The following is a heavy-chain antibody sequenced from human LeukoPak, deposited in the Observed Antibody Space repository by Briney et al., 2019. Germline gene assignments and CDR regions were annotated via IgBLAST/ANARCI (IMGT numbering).Heavy chain of an antibody. CDR1: GFTFSNYH. CDR3: AKRDSSGYYHLDY. Sequence: PGGSLRLSCAASGFTFSNYHMTWVRQAPGKGLEWVSTIVSTGANTYYADSVKGRLTISRDNSKNTLYLQMNSLRAEDTAIYYCAKRDSSGYYHLDYWGQGTLVTVSS. V-gene: IGHV3-23*01. CDR2: IVSTGANT. J-gene: IGHJ4*02. D-gene: IGHD3-22*01.